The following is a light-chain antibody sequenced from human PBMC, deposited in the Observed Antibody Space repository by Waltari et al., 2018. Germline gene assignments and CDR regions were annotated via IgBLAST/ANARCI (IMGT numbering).Light chain of an antibody. J-gene: IGKJ1*01. V-gene: IGKV3-11*01. Sequence: EIVLTQSPATLSLSPGERATLSCRASQSVSRFLAWYQQKPGQAPRPLIYDASNRATGIPARFSGSGSGTDFTLTISSLEPEDFAVYYCQQRAFRPETFGQGTKVEIK. CDR2: DAS. CDR1: QSVSRF. CDR3: QQRAFRPET.